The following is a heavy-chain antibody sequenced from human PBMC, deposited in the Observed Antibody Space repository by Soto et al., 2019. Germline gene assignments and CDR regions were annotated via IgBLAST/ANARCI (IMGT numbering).Heavy chain of an antibody. Sequence: GPSVKVSCKASGYMFSNYDINWVRQASGQGLEWMGWMNPKSGQTGYAPSFQGRVTMTVNTSVNTAYMELSSLRSDDTAVYYCERDIGPALDRLRPWGQGTQVTVSS. CDR1: GYMFSNYD. V-gene: IGHV1-8*01. CDR2: MNPKSGQT. D-gene: IGHD5-12*01. J-gene: IGHJ5*02. CDR3: ERDIGPALDRLRP.